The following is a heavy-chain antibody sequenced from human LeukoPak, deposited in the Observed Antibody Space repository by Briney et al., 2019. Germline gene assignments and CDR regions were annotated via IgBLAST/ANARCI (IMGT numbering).Heavy chain of an antibody. V-gene: IGHV4-34*01. CDR3: ARAPGYSSSSGGLDP. CDR1: GGSFSGYY. Sequence: SETLSLTCAVYGGSFSGYYWSWIRQPPGKGLEWIGEINHSGSTNYNPSLKSRVTISVDTSKNQFSLKLSSVTAAATAVYYCARAPGYSSSSGGLDPWGQGTLVTASS. J-gene: IGHJ5*02. CDR2: INHSGST. D-gene: IGHD6-6*01.